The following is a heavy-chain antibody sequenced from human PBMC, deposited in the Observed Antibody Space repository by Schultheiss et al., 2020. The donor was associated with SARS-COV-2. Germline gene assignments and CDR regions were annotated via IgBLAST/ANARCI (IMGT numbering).Heavy chain of an antibody. CDR1: GFTFSSYW. J-gene: IGHJ4*02. CDR3: ARVVVVAANSRPFDY. CDR2: INSDGSST. V-gene: IGHV3-74*01. D-gene: IGHD2-15*01. Sequence: GGSLRLSCAASGFTFSSYWMHWVRQAPGKGLVWVSRINSDGSSTSYADSVKGRFTISRDNAKNTLYLQMNSLRAEDTAVYYCARVVVVAANSRPFDYWGQGSLVTVSS.